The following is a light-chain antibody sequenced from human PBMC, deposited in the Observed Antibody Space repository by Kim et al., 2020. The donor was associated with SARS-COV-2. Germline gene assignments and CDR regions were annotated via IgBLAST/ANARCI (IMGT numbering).Light chain of an antibody. CDR2: GAS. V-gene: IGKV3-15*01. CDR1: QSVSSN. CDR3: QQCNNWTPMYT. J-gene: IGKJ2*01. Sequence: EIMLTQSPATLSVSPGERVTLSCRASQSVSSNLAWYQQRPGQAPRLLIYGASTRATGIPARFSGSGSGTEFTLTISSLQSEDFAVYFCQQCNNWTPMYTFGQGTKLEIK.